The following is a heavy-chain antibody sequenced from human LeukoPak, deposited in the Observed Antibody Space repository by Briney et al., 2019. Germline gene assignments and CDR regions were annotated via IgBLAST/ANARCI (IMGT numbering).Heavy chain of an antibody. D-gene: IGHD6-19*01. J-gene: IGHJ5*02. V-gene: IGHV3-23*01. Sequence: GGSLRLSCAASEFTFSSYAMSWVRQAPGKGLEWVSTISGSGGSTYYADSVKGRFTISRDNSINTLYLRMNSLRGEDTAVCYCVQGHSSGWYWLDPWGQGTLVTVSS. CDR2: ISGSGGST. CDR1: EFTFSSYA. CDR3: VQGHSSGWYWLDP.